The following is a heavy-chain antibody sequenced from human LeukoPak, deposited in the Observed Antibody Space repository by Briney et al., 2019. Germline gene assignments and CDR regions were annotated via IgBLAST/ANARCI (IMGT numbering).Heavy chain of an antibody. CDR3: ARDLVVFDY. CDR2: IWYDGSNK. J-gene: IGHJ4*02. CDR1: GLTFSSYA. Sequence: GGSLRLSCAGSGLTFSSYAMNWVRQAPGKGLEWVAVIWYDGSNKYYADSVKGRFTISRDNSKNTLYLQMNSLRAEDTAVYYCARDLVVFDYWGQGTLVTVSS. D-gene: IGHD3-22*01. V-gene: IGHV3-33*08.